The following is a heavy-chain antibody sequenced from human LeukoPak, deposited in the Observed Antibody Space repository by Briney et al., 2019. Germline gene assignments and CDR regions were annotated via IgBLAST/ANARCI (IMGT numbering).Heavy chain of an antibody. D-gene: IGHD1-26*01. V-gene: IGHV3-7*01. CDR2: IKPDGSEK. CDR3: ARVSELPPSVGYFDY. Sequence: GGSLRLSCAASHFTFTSYWMSWVRQAPGKGLEWVANIKPDGSEKYYVDSVKGRFTISRDNAKNSLYLQMNSLRAEDTAVYYCARVSELPPSVGYFDYWGQGTLVTVSS. CDR1: HFTFTSYW. J-gene: IGHJ4*02.